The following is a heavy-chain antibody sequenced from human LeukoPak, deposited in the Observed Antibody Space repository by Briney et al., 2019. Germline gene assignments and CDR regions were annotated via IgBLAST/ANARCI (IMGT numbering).Heavy chain of an antibody. V-gene: IGHV1-69*01. CDR2: IIPIFGTA. D-gene: IGHD3-3*01. Sequence: SVKVSCKASGGTFSSYAISWVRQAPGQGLEWMGGIIPIFGTANYAQKFQGRVTITADESTSTAYMELSSLRSEDTAVYYCAREKRDMGFIGVVLAFDIWGQGTMVTVSS. CDR1: GGTFSSYA. J-gene: IGHJ3*02. CDR3: AREKRDMGFIGVVLAFDI.